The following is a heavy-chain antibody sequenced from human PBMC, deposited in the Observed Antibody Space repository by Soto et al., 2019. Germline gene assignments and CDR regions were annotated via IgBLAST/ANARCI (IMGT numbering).Heavy chain of an antibody. CDR1: GGTFSSYR. J-gene: IGHJ4*02. Sequence: SVKVSCKASGGTFSSYRIKWVRQAPGQGLEWMGGIVPIYRTADSAQEFQGRVTITADESARTAYMELRSLKSRDTAVYYCVRDSGAKLSSSWGQGTLVTVSS. CDR3: VRDSGAKLSSS. D-gene: IGHD6-13*01. V-gene: IGHV1-69*13. CDR2: IVPIYRTA.